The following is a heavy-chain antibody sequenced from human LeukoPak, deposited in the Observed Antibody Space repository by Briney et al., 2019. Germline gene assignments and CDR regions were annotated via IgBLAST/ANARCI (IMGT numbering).Heavy chain of an antibody. Sequence: PSETLSLTCTVSGGSISSYYWSWIRQPPGKGLEWLGYIYYSGSTNYNPSLKSRVTISVDTSKNQFSLKLSSVTAADTAVYYCARFYDSSAPDAFDIWGQGTMVTVSS. CDR2: IYYSGST. CDR1: GGSISSYY. V-gene: IGHV4-59*01. CDR3: ARFYDSSAPDAFDI. J-gene: IGHJ3*02. D-gene: IGHD3-22*01.